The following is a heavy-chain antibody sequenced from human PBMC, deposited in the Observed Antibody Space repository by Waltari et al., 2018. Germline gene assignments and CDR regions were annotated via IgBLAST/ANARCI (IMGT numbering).Heavy chain of an antibody. CDR2: IHYTGDT. Sequence: QVQLQESGPGLVKPSETLSLTCGVAGYSSTSAYWCAWFRQPPGKGLEWIASIHYTGDTQYSPSLKSRVTISADKSKNEVSLRLTSVTAADTAVYYCAGHEWGLPGFWGQGTLVTVSS. CDR3: AGHEWGLPGF. D-gene: IGHD1-26*01. J-gene: IGHJ4*02. CDR1: GYSSTSAYW. V-gene: IGHV4-38-2*01.